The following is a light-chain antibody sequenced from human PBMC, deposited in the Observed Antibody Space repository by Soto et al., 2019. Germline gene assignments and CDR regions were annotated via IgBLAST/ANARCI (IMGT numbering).Light chain of an antibody. CDR2: DVS. Sequence: QSALPQPASVSGSPGQSITISCTGTSSDVGGYNYVSWYQQYPGKAPKLLIYDVSGRPAGVSNRFSGAKSGNTACRTISGLQAEDEADYYCSSYTSSSLGVVFGGGTKLTVL. J-gene: IGLJ2*01. V-gene: IGLV2-14*03. CDR3: SSYTSSSLGVV. CDR1: SSDVGGYNY.